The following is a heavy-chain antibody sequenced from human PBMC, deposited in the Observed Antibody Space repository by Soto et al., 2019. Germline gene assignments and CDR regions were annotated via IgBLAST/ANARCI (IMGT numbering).Heavy chain of an antibody. Sequence: ASVKVSCKASGYTFTSYGISWVRQAPGQGLEWMGWISAYNGNTNYAQKLQGRVTMTTDTSTSTAYMELRSLRSDDTAVYYCASGVGMAGTYTQFDYWGQGSLVIVSS. V-gene: IGHV1-18*01. CDR1: GYTFTSYG. CDR2: ISAYNGNT. CDR3: ASGVGMAGTYTQFDY. D-gene: IGHD6-19*01. J-gene: IGHJ4*02.